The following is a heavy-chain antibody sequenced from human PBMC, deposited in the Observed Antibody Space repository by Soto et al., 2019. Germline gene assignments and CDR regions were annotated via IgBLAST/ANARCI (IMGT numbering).Heavy chain of an antibody. D-gene: IGHD1-1*01. Sequence: GGSLRLSCAASGFTFRSFSMTWVRQAPGKGLEWVANIKQDGSEKYYVDSVKGRFTISRDNAKNSLYLQMNSLRVEDTAVYYCASGAAGTYWGQGTLVTVS. CDR2: IKQDGSEK. V-gene: IGHV3-7*01. J-gene: IGHJ4*02. CDR1: GFTFRSFS. CDR3: ASGAAGTY.